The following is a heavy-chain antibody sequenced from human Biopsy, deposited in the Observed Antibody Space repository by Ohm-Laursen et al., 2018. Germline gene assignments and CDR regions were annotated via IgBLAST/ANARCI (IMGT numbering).Heavy chain of an antibody. CDR3: ARLNILVVSAALVYRHRRHLAGMDV. CDR1: GFSLTERQRGTS. CDR2: IDWDGAK. V-gene: IGHV2-70*16. J-gene: IGHJ6*02. Sequence: TQTLTLTCDFPGFSLTERQRGTSVNWIRQAPGKSLEWLARIDWDGAKFVSSSLKTRLSISKDVSKAQVVLRMTDMDPVDTGTYYCARLNILVVSAALVYRHRRHLAGMDVWGPGTTVFVSS. D-gene: IGHD2-2*01.